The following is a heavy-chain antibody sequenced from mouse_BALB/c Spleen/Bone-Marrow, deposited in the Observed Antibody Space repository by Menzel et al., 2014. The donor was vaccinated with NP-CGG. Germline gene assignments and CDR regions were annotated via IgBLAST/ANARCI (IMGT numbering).Heavy chain of an antibody. V-gene: IGHV5-9-2*01. J-gene: IGHJ3*01. CDR1: GFSFSNYG. CDR2: ISGDGRYT. CDR3: ARHAYYDQTEVSFVY. Sequence: EVKLVESGGGLVKSGGSLKLSCAASGFSFSNYGMSWVRQTPEKRLEWVATISGDGRYTFYSDSVKGRFTISRDNAKNNLYLQLSSLRSEDTALYYCARHAYYDQTEVSFVYWGQGTLVTVS. D-gene: IGHD2-4*01.